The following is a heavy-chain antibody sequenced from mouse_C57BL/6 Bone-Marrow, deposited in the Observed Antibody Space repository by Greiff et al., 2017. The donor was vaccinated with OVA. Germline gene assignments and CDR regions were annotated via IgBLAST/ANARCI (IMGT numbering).Heavy chain of an antibody. V-gene: IGHV1-66*01. J-gene: IGHJ4*01. CDR1: GYSFTSYY. Sequence: QVQLQQSGPELVKPGASVKISCKASGYSFTSYYIHWVKQRPGQGLEWIGWIYPGSGNTKYNEKFKGKATLTADKSSSTAYMELRSLTSEDSAVYFCASSGVEGAMDYWGQGTSVTVSS. CDR3: ASSGVEGAMDY. D-gene: IGHD3-2*02. CDR2: IYPGSGNT.